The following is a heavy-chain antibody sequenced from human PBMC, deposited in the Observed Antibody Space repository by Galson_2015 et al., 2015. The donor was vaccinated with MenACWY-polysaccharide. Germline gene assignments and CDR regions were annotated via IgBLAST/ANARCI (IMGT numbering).Heavy chain of an antibody. CDR3: ARSRSVTMIVVVTPYYYYYGMDV. CDR2: IGTGGDT. CDR1: GFAFSSYV. D-gene: IGHD3-22*01. V-gene: IGHV3-47*02. J-gene: IGHJ6*02. Sequence: SLRLSCAASGFAFSSYVLHWVRRAPGKGPEWVSAIGTGGDTYYADSVMGRFTISRDNAKKSLYLQMNSLIAEDMAVYYCARSRSVTMIVVVTPYYYYYGMDVWGQGTTVTVSS.